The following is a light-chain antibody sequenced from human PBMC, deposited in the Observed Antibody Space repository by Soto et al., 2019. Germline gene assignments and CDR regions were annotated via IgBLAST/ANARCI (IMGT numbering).Light chain of an antibody. V-gene: IGKV3-11*01. Sequence: EVVLTQSPATLSFSPGEGATLSCRASQSVDNYLAWYQLKPGQTPRLLIYDTSTRAAGIPARFGASRSGADFTLTISSLESEDFAVYYCQPYNNWPWTFGRGTKVEIK. CDR1: QSVDNY. CDR3: QPYNNWPWT. J-gene: IGKJ4*01. CDR2: DTS.